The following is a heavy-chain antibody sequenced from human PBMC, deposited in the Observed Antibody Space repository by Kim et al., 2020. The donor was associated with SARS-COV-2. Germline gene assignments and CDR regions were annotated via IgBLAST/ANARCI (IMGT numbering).Heavy chain of an antibody. CDR3: AKLIVVVPAAILYYYYGMDV. J-gene: IGHJ6*02. V-gene: IGHV3-23*01. D-gene: IGHD2-2*01. Sequence: FTISRDNSKNTLYLQMNSLRAEDTAVYYCAKLIVVVPAAILYYYYGMDVWGQGTTVTVSS.